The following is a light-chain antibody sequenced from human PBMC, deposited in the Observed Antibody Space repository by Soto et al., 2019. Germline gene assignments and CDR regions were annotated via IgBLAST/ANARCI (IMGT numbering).Light chain of an antibody. CDR3: GTWDSSLSARGV. V-gene: IGLV1-51*01. CDR1: SSNIGSNF. Sequence: QSVLTQPPSVSAAPGQKVTISCSGSSSNIGSNFVSWYQQLPGKAPKLLIYENNKRPSGIPDQFSGSKAGTAATLGITGLQTGDEADYYCGTWDSSLSARGVFGGGTKRTVL. CDR2: ENN. J-gene: IGLJ3*02.